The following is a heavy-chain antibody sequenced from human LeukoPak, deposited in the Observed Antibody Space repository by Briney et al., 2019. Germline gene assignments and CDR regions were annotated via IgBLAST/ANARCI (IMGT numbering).Heavy chain of an antibody. Sequence: ASVKVSCKASGYTFTSYGISWVRQAPGQGLEWMGLINPSGGSTNYAQKFQGRVTMTRDTSTSTAYMELSRLRSDDTAVYYCARGGYYSNYAGPLSDYWGQGTLVTVSS. CDR2: INPSGGST. CDR1: GYTFTSYG. CDR3: ARGGYYSNYAGPLSDY. J-gene: IGHJ4*02. V-gene: IGHV1-46*01. D-gene: IGHD4-11*01.